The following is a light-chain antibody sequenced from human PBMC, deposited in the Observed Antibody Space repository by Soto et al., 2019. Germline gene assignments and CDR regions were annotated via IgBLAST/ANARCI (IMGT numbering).Light chain of an antibody. CDR2: DVS. CDR3: SSYTSSSVYV. V-gene: IGLV2-14*01. J-gene: IGLJ1*01. CDR1: SSDVGGYNY. Sequence: SVLTQPASVTGSPGQSITISYTETSSDVGGYNYVSWYQQHPGKAPKLMIYDVSNRPSGVSNRFSGSKSGNTASLTISGLQAEDEADYYCSSYTSSSVYVFGTGTKVTVL.